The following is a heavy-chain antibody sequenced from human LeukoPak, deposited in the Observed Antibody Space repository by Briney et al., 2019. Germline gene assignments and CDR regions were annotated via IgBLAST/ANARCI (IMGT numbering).Heavy chain of an antibody. CDR3: ARLVMVGSAFDI. CDR2: ISSRGSTI. D-gene: IGHD2-8*01. CDR1: GFTFSSYG. V-gene: IGHV3-48*04. Sequence: QPGRSLRLSCAASGFTFSSYGMHWVRQAPGKGLEWVSYISSRGSTIYYADSVKGRFTISRDNAKNSLYLQMNSLRAEDTAVYYCARLVMVGSAFDIWGQGTMVTVSS. J-gene: IGHJ3*02.